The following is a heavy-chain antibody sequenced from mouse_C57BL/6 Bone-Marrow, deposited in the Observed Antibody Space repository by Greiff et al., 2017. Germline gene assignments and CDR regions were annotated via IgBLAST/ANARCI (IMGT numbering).Heavy chain of an antibody. V-gene: IGHV2-5*01. CDR3: AKKGLLRHDARDY. CDR1: GFSLTSYG. Sequence: VQLQPSGPGLVQPSQSLSITCTVSGFSLTSYGVHWVRQSPGKGLEWLGVIWRGGSTDYNAAFMSRLSITKDTSESQVFFKMNSLQADDTAIYYWAKKGLLRHDARDYWGQGTSVTVSA. CDR2: IWRGGST. J-gene: IGHJ4*01. D-gene: IGHD1-2*01.